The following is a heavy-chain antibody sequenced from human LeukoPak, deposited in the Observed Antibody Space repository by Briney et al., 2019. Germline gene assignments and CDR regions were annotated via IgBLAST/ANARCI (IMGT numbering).Heavy chain of an antibody. CDR1: GGSISSYY. V-gene: IGHV4-59*12. CDR2: IYYSGST. D-gene: IGHD3-10*01. J-gene: IGHJ4*02. Sequence: SETLSLTCTVSGGSISSYYWSWIRQTPGKGLEWIGYIYYSGSTNFNPSLKSRVTISVDTSKNQFSLKLSSVTAADTAVYYCVYYGSGSYYIPFDYWGQGTLVTVSS. CDR3: VYYGSGSYYIPFDY.